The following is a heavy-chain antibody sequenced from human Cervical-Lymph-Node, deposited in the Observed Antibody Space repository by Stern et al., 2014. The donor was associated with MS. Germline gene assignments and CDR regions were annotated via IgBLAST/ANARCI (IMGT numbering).Heavy chain of an antibody. V-gene: IGHV1-18*01. CDR1: GYTFTEFA. CDR2: IGTRFGHT. D-gene: IGHD6-13*01. J-gene: IGHJ3*01. Sequence: QVQLGQSGAEVKKPGASVKVSCKASGYTFTEFAISWVRQAPGQGLEWMGWIGTRFGHTNHAQRFQGRLTMTTDTSANTVYMELRSLRSDDTAMYYCRAGSDDFDVWGQGTMVTVSS. CDR3: RAGSDDFDV.